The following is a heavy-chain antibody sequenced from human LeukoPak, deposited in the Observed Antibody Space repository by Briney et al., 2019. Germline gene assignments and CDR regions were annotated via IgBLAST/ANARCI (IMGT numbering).Heavy chain of an antibody. CDR3: ARAEDCSGGSCYPDTLGAFDI. Sequence: TSETLSLTCTVSGGSISSYYWSWIRQPPGKGLEWIGYIYYTGSTNYNPSLKSRVTISVDTSKNQFSLKLSSVTAADTAVYYCARAEDCSGGSCYPDTLGAFDIWGQGTMVTVSS. V-gene: IGHV4-59*01. D-gene: IGHD2-15*01. CDR2: IYYTGST. CDR1: GGSISSYY. J-gene: IGHJ3*02.